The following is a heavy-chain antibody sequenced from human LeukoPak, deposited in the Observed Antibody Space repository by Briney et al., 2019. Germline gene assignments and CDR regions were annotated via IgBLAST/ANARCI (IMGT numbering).Heavy chain of an antibody. V-gene: IGHV3-23*01. D-gene: IGHD3-3*01. J-gene: IGHJ6*02. CDR3: AREGGRRRSNYDFWSGYYPHYYGMDV. Sequence: PGGSLRLSCAASGFTFTSYAMSWVRQAPGKGLEWVSAISGSGGGTYYADSVKGRFTISRDNSKNTLYLQMNSLRAEDTAVYYCAREGGRRRSNYDFWSGYYPHYYGMDVWGQGTTVTVSS. CDR1: GFTFTSYA. CDR2: ISGSGGGT.